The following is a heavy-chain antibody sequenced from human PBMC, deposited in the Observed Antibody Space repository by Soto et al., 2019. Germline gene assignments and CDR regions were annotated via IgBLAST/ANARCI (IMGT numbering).Heavy chain of an antibody. CDR1: GNSFTGYY. CDR2: INPKSGGT. D-gene: IGHD5-12*01. V-gene: IGHV1-2*02. J-gene: IGHJ4*02. CDR3: ARDGGVPTMD. Sequence: QVQMVQSGAEVKKPGASVKVSCKASGNSFTGYYVHWVRQAPGQGLEWMGWINPKSGGTNYAQKFQGRVTMTRDTSINTAYMELSSLRSDDTAVYFCARDGGVPTMDWGQGTLVTVSS.